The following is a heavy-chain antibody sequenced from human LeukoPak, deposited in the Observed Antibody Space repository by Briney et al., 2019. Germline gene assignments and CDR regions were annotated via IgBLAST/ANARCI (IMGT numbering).Heavy chain of an antibody. CDR1: GASISSYY. CDR2: IYYSGST. V-gene: IGHV4-59*01. J-gene: IGHJ5*02. D-gene: IGHD6-13*01. CDR3: ARVLGSSSSFNWFDP. Sequence: SETLSLTCTVSGASISSYYWSWIRQPPGKGLEWLGYIYYSGSTNYNPSLKSRVIISVDTCKNQFSLKLSSVPAADTAVYYCARVLGSSSSFNWFDPWGQGTLVTVYS.